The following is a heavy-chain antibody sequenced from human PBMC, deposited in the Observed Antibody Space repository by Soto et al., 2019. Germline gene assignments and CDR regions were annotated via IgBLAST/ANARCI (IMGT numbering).Heavy chain of an antibody. D-gene: IGHD3-16*01. J-gene: IGHJ4*02. CDR3: GQLLSWGRFDS. Sequence: QITLKESGPSLVKPTETLTLTCTFSGFSLSSSGVGVAWIRQPPGKPIEWLALIYWADDKYTTPSLKSRLTITKDSSKNQVVLLMTNMDPVDTATYFGGQLLSWGRFDSWGQGTLVTVS. CDR2: IYWADDK. CDR1: GFSLSSSGVG. V-gene: IGHV2-5*02.